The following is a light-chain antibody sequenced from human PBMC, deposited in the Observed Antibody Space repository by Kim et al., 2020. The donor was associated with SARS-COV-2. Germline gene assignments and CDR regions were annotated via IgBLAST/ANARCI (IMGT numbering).Light chain of an antibody. V-gene: IGLV2-8*01. Sequence: QSALTQPPSASGSPGQSVTISCTGTSSDVGGYNYVSWYQQHPGKAPKLMIYEVAKRPSGVPDRFSGSKSGNMASLTVSGLQAEDEADYYCSSYAVNNNYVFGTGTKVTVL. CDR3: SSYAVNNNYV. J-gene: IGLJ1*01. CDR2: EVA. CDR1: SSDVGGYNY.